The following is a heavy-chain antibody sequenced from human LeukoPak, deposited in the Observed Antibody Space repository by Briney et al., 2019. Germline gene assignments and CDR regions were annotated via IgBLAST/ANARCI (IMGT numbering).Heavy chain of an antibody. CDR2: ITPIFGTA. J-gene: IGHJ4*02. V-gene: IGHV1-69*06. Sequence: SVKVSCKASGGTFSSYAISWVRQAPGQGLEWMGGITPIFGTANYAQKFQGRVTITADKSTSTAYMELSSLRSEDTAVYYCARDCSGGSCYGAWGQGTLVTVSS. CDR3: ARDCSGGSCYGA. CDR1: GGTFSSYA. D-gene: IGHD2-15*01.